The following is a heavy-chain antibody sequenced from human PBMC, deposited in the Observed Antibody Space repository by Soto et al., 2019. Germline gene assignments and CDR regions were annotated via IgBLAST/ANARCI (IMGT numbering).Heavy chain of an antibody. CDR2: IYYSGTT. Sequence: QVQLQESGPGLVKPSETLSLTCSVSGGSIDTYYWTWFRQAPGRGLECIGNIYYSGTTNINPALVSRVRMSIDRSKNQFSLTLSTVTAADTAVYYCARTAGTFDNFWSGYGYDIWGQGTKVTV. J-gene: IGHJ3*02. V-gene: IGHV4-59*13. CDR1: GGSIDTYY. CDR3: ARTAGTFDNFWSGYGYDI. D-gene: IGHD3-3*01.